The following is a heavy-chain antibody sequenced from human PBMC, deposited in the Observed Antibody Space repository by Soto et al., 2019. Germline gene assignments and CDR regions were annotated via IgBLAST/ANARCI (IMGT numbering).Heavy chain of an antibody. CDR2: INHSGST. CDR1: GGSFSGYY. D-gene: IGHD3-22*01. J-gene: IGHJ4*02. CDR3: ARGLSPSDYYDSSGYYNY. Sequence: SSETLSLTCAVYGGSFSGYYWSWIRQPPGKGLEWIGEINHSGSTNYNPSLKSRVTISVDTSKNQFSLKLSSVTAADTAVYYCARGLSPSDYYDSSGYYNYWGQGTLVTVSS. V-gene: IGHV4-34*01.